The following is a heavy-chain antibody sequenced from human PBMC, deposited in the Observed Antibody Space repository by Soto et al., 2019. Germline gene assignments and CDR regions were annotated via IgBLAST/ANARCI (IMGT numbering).Heavy chain of an antibody. CDR2: ISGSAGST. CDR3: TKDLWPYLPAGGEFDS. J-gene: IGHJ4*02. V-gene: IGHV3-23*01. D-gene: IGHD3-16*01. Sequence: EVQLLESGGGLVQPGGSLRLSCAASGFTFSSYAMSWVRQAPGKGLEWVSAISGSAGSTYYADSVKGRFTISRDNSKNTLYLQMNSLRAEDTAVFYFTKDLWPYLPAGGEFDSWGQGTLVTVSS. CDR1: GFTFSSYA.